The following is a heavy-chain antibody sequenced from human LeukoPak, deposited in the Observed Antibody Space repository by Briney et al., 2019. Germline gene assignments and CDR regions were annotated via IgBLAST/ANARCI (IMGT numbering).Heavy chain of an antibody. CDR2: IYYSGST. Sequence: SETLSLTCTVSGGSISSYYWSWIRQPPGKGLEWIGYIYYSGSTNYNPSLKSRVTISVDTSKNQFSLKLSSVTAADTAVYYCARLRNPHAFDIWGQGTMVTVSS. D-gene: IGHD1-1*01. CDR3: ARLRNPHAFDI. J-gene: IGHJ3*02. CDR1: GGSISSYY. V-gene: IGHV4-59*01.